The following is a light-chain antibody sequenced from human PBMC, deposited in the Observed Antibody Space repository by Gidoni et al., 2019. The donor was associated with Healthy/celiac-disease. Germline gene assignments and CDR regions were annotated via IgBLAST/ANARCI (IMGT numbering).Light chain of an antibody. V-gene: IGKV3-20*01. J-gene: IGKJ1*01. CDR1: QSVSSSY. Sequence: EIVFTQSPGTLSLSPGERATLSCRASQSVSSSYLAWYQQKPGQAPRLLIYGASSRATGIPDRFSGSGSGTDFTLTISRLDPEDFAVYYCQQYGSSPWPFGQGTKVEIK. CDR3: QQYGSSPWP. CDR2: GAS.